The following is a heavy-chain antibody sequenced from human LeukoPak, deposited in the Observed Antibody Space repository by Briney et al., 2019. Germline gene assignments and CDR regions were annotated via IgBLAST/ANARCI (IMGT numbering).Heavy chain of an antibody. CDR3: ALDYGDYLSPSD. CDR2: TSYDGTNK. D-gene: IGHD4-17*01. Sequence: GGSLRLSCAASGFNFMDSAMHWVRQPPGKGLEGVAVTSYDGTNKYYADSVKGRFTISRDNSKNTLYLQMNSLTLEDTAVYYCALDYGDYLSPSDWGQGTLVTVSS. J-gene: IGHJ4*02. V-gene: IGHV3-30*04. CDR1: GFNFMDSA.